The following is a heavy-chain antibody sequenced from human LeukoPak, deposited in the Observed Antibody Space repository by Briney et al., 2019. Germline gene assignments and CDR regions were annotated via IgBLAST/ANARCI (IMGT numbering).Heavy chain of an antibody. CDR2: IYHSGST. CDR3: ARYSNMVRGVIDY. Sequence: SGTLSLTCAVSGGSISSSNWWSWVRQPPGKGLEWIGEIYHSGSTNYNPSLKSRVTISVDKSKNQFSLKLSSVTAADTAVYYCARYSNMVRGVIDYWGQGTLVTVSS. CDR1: GGSISSSNW. D-gene: IGHD3-10*01. J-gene: IGHJ4*02. V-gene: IGHV4-4*02.